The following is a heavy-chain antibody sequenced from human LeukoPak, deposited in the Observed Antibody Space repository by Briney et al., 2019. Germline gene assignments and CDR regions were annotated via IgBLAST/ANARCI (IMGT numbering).Heavy chain of an antibody. CDR2: IYSGDTT. Sequence: GSLRLSCAVSGFTVSGNYMSWVRQAPGKGLEWVSLIYSGDTTLYADSVKGRFTISRDISKNTVYLQMNSLRAEDTAVYYCARDKGPSYLSSFDYWGQGTLVTVSS. D-gene: IGHD2-2*01. J-gene: IGHJ4*02. CDR1: GFTVSGNY. CDR3: ARDKGPSYLSSFDY. V-gene: IGHV3-53*01.